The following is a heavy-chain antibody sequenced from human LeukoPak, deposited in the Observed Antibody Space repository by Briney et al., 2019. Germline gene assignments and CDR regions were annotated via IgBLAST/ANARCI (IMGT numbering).Heavy chain of an antibody. V-gene: IGHV3-23*01. CDR3: AKDDAWLRFGE. CDR2: ISPSGDIT. D-gene: IGHD3-10*01. Sequence: PGGTLRLSCAASGFTFSNHGMSWVRQAPGKGLEWVSGISPSGDITYYADSVKGRFTISRDNSKNMVYLQVISLTAEDTAVYYCAKDDAWLRFGEWSQGTLVTVSA. J-gene: IGHJ4*02. CDR1: GFTFSNHG.